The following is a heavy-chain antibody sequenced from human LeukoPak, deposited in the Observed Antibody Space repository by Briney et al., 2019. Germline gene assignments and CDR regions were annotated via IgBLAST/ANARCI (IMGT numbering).Heavy chain of an antibody. Sequence: SETLSLTCAVSGGSISSSNWWSWVRQPPGKGLEWIGEIYHSGSTYYNPSLKSRVTISVDKSKNQFSLKLSSVTAADTAVYYCARDGSGIAAAESLDYWGQGTLVTVSS. J-gene: IGHJ4*02. CDR3: ARDGSGIAAAESLDY. D-gene: IGHD6-13*01. V-gene: IGHV4-4*02. CDR2: IYHSGST. CDR1: GGSISSSNW.